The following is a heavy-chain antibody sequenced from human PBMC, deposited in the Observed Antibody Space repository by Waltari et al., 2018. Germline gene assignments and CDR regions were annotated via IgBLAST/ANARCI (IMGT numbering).Heavy chain of an antibody. CDR3: ARDRGRGLYLDS. V-gene: IGHV4-4*02. D-gene: IGHD1-26*01. CDR2: IHGTGKT. Sequence: QLQLQQSGPGLVKPSESLFLSCAVSGESVSNNYWWSWVRQPPGKGLEWIGQIHGTGKTNYNPSLESRVTVSMDTSNNQFSLRVTSPTAADTAVYFCARDRGRGLYLDSWGQGTLVTVS. J-gene: IGHJ4*02. CDR1: GESVSNNYW.